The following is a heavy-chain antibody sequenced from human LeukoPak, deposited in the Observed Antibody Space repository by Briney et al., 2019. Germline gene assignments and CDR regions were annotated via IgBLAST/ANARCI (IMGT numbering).Heavy chain of an antibody. V-gene: IGHV4-34*01. D-gene: IGHD2-2*01. CDR1: GGSFSGYY. J-gene: IGHJ6*03. CDR3: ARHGTRYYYYYMDV. Sequence: SETLSLTRGVYGGSFSGYYWSWIRQPPGKGLEWIGEINYSGSTNYNPSLKSRVTISVDTSKNQFSLKLSSVTAADTAVYYCARHGTRYYYYYMDVWGKGTTVTISS. CDR2: INYSGST.